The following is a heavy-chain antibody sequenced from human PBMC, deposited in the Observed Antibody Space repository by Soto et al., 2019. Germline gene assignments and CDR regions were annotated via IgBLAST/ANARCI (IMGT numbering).Heavy chain of an antibody. J-gene: IGHJ4*02. CDR2: IYWDDDK. CDR3: ARVNSGNVYYFEY. Sequence: QITLKESGPTLMKPTQTLTLTCTFPGFSLRTSDVGVGWISQPPGKALEWLPLIYWDDDKRYNPSLKSRLTLSGDTSKNQVVLTMTNMDPVDTATSDCARVNSGNVYYFEYWGQGTLVTVSS. D-gene: IGHD1-26*01. V-gene: IGHV2-5*02. CDR1: GFSLRTSDVG.